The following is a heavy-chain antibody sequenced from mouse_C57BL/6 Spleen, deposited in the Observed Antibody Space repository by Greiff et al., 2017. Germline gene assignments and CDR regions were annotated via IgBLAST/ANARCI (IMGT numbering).Heavy chain of an antibody. D-gene: IGHD2-3*01. CDR3: AEVYDGYHPYALDY. Sequence: VQLQQSGPELVKPGASVKISCKASGYAFSSSWMNWVKQRPGKGLEWIGRIYPGDGDTNYNGKLKGKATLTADKSSSTAYMQLSSLTSEDAAVYFCAEVYDGYHPYALDYWGPAASVTVSS. CDR1: GYAFSSSW. CDR2: IYPGDGDT. J-gene: IGHJ4*01. V-gene: IGHV1-82*01.